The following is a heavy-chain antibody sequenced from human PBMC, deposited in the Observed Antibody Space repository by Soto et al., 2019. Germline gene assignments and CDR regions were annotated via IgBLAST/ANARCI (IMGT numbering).Heavy chain of an antibody. D-gene: IGHD4-17*01. CDR3: ARDRAVTTPIFDY. J-gene: IGHJ4*02. Sequence: QVPLVESGGGVVQPGRSLRLSCAASGFTFSSYAMHWVRQAPGKGLEWVAVISYDGSNKYYADSVKGRFTISRDNSKNTLYLQMNSLRAEDTGVYYCARDRAVTTPIFDYWGQGTLVTVSS. CDR1: GFTFSSYA. CDR2: ISYDGSNK. V-gene: IGHV3-30-3*01.